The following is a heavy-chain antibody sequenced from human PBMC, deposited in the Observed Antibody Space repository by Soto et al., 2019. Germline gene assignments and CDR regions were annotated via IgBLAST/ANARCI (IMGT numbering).Heavy chain of an antibody. CDR2: IIPIFGTA. CDR3: ARDAVGSCSSTSCYLDYYYGMDV. V-gene: IGHV1-69*13. Sequence: ASVKVSCKASGGTFSSYAISWVRQAPGQGLEWMGGIIPIFGTANYAQKFQGRVTITADESTSTAYMELSSLRSEDTAVYYCARDAVGSCSSTSCYLDYYYGMDVWGQGTTVTVSS. J-gene: IGHJ6*02. D-gene: IGHD2-2*01. CDR1: GGTFSSYA.